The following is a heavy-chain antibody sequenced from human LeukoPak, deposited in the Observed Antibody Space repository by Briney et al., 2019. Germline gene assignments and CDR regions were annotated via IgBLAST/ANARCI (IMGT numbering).Heavy chain of an antibody. D-gene: IGHD3-3*02. CDR3: ARSHFYYYYMDV. Sequence: PGGSLRLSCAASGFTFKKYWMNWVRQAPGKGLEWVAVIWYDGSNKYYADSVKGRFTISRDNSKNTLYLQMNSLRAEDTAVYYCARSHFYYYYMDVWGKGTTVTVSS. V-gene: IGHV3-33*07. CDR1: GFTFKKYW. J-gene: IGHJ6*03. CDR2: IWYDGSNK.